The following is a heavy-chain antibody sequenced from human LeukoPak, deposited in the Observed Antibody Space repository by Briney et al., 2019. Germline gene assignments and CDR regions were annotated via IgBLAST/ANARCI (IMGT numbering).Heavy chain of an antibody. J-gene: IGHJ3*02. V-gene: IGHV3-20*01. CDR3: ARDFTIFGVVHDAFDI. D-gene: IGHD3-3*01. Sequence: GGSLRLSCAASGFTFDDYGMSWVRQAPGKGLEWVSGINWNGGSTGYADSVKGRFTISRDNAKNSLYLQMNSLRAEDTALYHCARDFTIFGVVHDAFDIWGQGTMVTVSS. CDR2: INWNGGST. CDR1: GFTFDDYG.